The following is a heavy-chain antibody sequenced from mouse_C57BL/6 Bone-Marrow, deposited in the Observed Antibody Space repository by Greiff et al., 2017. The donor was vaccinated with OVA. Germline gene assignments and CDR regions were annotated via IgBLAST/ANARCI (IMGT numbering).Heavy chain of an antibody. CDR3: ARLNFYWYFDV. CDR1: GYTFTSYG. J-gene: IGHJ1*03. Sequence: QVHVQQSGAELARPGASVKLSCKASGYTFTSYGISWVKQRTGLGLEWIGEIYPRSGNTYYNEKFKGKATLTADKSSSTAYMELRSLTSEDSAVYFCARLNFYWYFDVWGTGTTVTVSS. V-gene: IGHV1-81*01. CDR2: IYPRSGNT.